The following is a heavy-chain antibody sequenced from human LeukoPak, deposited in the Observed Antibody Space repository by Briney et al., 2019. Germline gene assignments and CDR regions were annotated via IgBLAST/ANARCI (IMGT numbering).Heavy chain of an antibody. D-gene: IGHD3-3*01. Sequence: SETLSLTCTVSGGSISSGSYYWSWIRQPAGKGLEWIGRIYTSGSTNYNPSLKSQVTISVDTSKNQFSLKLSSVTAADTAVYYCARDREGDFWSGYNPSDIWGQGTMVTVSS. CDR2: IYTSGST. J-gene: IGHJ3*02. V-gene: IGHV4-61*02. CDR3: ARDREGDFWSGYNPSDI. CDR1: GGSISSGSYY.